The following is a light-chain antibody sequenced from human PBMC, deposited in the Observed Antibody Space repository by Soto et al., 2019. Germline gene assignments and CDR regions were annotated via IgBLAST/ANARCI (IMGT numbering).Light chain of an antibody. J-gene: IGKJ2*01. CDR1: QSISTE. CDR3: QQGHNWPLT. Sequence: EIVMTQSPATLSVSPGERATLSCRASQSISTELVWYQQKPGQPPRVLIYSASTRATGVPARFTGSGSGSEFTLTISGLQSEDFAVYYCQQGHNWPLTFGQGTRLEI. V-gene: IGKV3-15*01. CDR2: SAS.